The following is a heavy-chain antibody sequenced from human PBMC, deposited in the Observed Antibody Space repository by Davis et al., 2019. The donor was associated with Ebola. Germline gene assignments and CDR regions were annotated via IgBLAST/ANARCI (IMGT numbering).Heavy chain of an antibody. CDR3: ARPGYSSSWYDY. CDR1: GGSISSYY. CDR2: IYYSGST. Sequence: SETLSLTCTVSGGSISSYYWSWIRQPPGKGLEWIGYIYYSGSTYYNPSLKSRVTISVDTSKNQFSLKLSSVTAADTAVYYCARPGYSSSWYDYWGQGTLVTVSS. J-gene: IGHJ4*02. D-gene: IGHD6-13*01. V-gene: IGHV4-59*08.